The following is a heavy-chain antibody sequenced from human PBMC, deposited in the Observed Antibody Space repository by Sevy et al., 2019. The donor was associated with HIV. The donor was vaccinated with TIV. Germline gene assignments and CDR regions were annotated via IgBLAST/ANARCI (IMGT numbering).Heavy chain of an antibody. V-gene: IGHV3-9*01. Sequence: SLRLSCAASGFTFDDYAMHWVRQAPGKGLEWVSGISWNSGSIGYADSVKGRFTISRDNAKNSLYLQMNSLRAEDTALYHCAKDVNADIRWGMDVWGQGTTVTVSS. CDR1: GFTFDDYA. CDR2: ISWNSGSI. CDR3: AKDVNADIRWGMDV. D-gene: IGHD2-15*01. J-gene: IGHJ6*02.